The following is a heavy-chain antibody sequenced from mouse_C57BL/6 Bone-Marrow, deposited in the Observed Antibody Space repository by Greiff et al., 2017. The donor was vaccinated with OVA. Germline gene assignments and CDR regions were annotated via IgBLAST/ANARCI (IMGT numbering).Heavy chain of an antibody. D-gene: IGHD1-1*01. J-gene: IGHJ2*01. CDR2: IYPGSGNT. Sequence: VQLQESGAELVRPGASVKLSCKASGYTFTDYYINWVKQRPGQGLEWIARIYPGSGNTYYNEKFKGKATLTAEKSSSTAYLHLSSLTSEDAAVYFDASTYYGSSSGDYWGQGTTLTVSS. V-gene: IGHV1-76*01. CDR1: GYTFTDYY. CDR3: ASTYYGSSSGDY.